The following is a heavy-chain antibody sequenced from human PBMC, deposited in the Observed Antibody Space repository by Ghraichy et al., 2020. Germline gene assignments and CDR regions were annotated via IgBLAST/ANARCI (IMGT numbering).Heavy chain of an antibody. CDR1: GFTFSSYE. V-gene: IGHV3-48*03. CDR2: ISSSGSTI. D-gene: IGHD6-19*01. CDR3: ARDKPNSSGWYVDFDY. Sequence: GGSLRLSCAASGFTFSSYEMNWVRQAPGKGLEWVSYISSSGSTIYYADSVKGRFTISRDNAKNSLYLQMNSLRAEDTAVYYCARDKPNSSGWYVDFDYWGQGTLVTVSS. J-gene: IGHJ4*02.